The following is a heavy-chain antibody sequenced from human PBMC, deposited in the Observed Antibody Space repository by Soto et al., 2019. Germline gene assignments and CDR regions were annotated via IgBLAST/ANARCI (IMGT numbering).Heavy chain of an antibody. J-gene: IGHJ3*02. CDR1: GYSFTSYW. D-gene: IGHD2-2*01. V-gene: IGHV5-10-1*01. Sequence: GAEVKTPGESLRISCKGSGYSFTSYWISWVRQMPGKGLEWMGRIDPSDSYTNYSPSFQGHVTISADKSISTAYLQWSSLKASDTAMYYCARRGSTSLDAFAIWGQGTMVTVSS. CDR2: IDPSDSYT. CDR3: ARRGSTSLDAFAI.